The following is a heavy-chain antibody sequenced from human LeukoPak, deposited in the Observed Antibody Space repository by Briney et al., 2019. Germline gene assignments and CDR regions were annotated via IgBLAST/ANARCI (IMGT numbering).Heavy chain of an antibody. V-gene: IGHV1-69*05. J-gene: IGHJ4*02. Sequence: GASVKVSCKASGGTFSSYSISWVRQAPGQGLEWMGGIIPIFDTADYAQKFRERVTITRDMSTSAAYMELSSLRSEDTAVYYCAAGGSYSLYWGQGTLVTVSS. CDR3: AAGGSYSLY. CDR1: GGTFSSYS. CDR2: IIPIFDTA. D-gene: IGHD1-26*01.